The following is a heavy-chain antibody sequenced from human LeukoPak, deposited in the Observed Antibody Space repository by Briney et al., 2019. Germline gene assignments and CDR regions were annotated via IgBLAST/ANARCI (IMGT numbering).Heavy chain of an antibody. CDR1: GFTFSSYG. CDR2: ISGSGGST. D-gene: IGHD4-17*01. V-gene: IGHV3-23*01. Sequence: PGGSLRLSCAASGFTFSSYGMSWVRQAPGKGLEWVSAISGSGGSTYYADSVKGRFTISRDNSKNTLYLQMNSLRAEDTAVYYCAKDLLMGYGDYGGGYWGQGTLVTVSS. J-gene: IGHJ4*02. CDR3: AKDLLMGYGDYGGGY.